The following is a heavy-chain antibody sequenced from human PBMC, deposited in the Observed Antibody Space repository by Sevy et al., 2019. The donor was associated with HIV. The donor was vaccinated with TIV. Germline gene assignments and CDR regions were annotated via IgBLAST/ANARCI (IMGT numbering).Heavy chain of an antibody. CDR1: GYSISSSIW. D-gene: IGHD3-22*01. J-gene: IGHJ3*02. V-gene: IGHV4-28*01. Sequence: SETLSLTCAVSGYSISSSIWWGWIRQPPGKGLEWIGYIYYSGRTYHNPSLKSRVSMSVDTSKNQFSLKLSSVTAVDTAVYYCARNRVRSSGRRLEAFDIWGQGSMVTVSS. CDR2: IYYSGRT. CDR3: ARNRVRSSGRRLEAFDI.